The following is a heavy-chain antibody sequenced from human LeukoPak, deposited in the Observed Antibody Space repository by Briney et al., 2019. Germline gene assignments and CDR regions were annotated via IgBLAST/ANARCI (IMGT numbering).Heavy chain of an antibody. D-gene: IGHD3-22*01. Sequence: GGSLRLSCAASGFTFSSYGMHWVRQAPGKGLEWVAVIWYDGSNKYYADSVKGRFTISRDNSKNTLYLQMNSLRAEDTAVYYCAKAGYYDSSGYPGYWGQGTLVTVSS. CDR2: IWYDGSNK. CDR3: AKAGYYDSSGYPGY. V-gene: IGHV3-33*06. CDR1: GFTFSSYG. J-gene: IGHJ4*02.